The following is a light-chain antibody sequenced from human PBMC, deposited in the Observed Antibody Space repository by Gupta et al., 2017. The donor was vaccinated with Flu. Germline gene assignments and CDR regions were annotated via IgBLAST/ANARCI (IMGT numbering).Light chain of an antibody. J-gene: IGKJ1*01. CDR3: RQYNSYPLT. V-gene: IGKV1-17*01. CDR1: HDIRND. CDR2: GAS. Sequence: DIHMTQSPSSLPPSLGDSVAITCRALHDIRNDLGWSQQKPGEAPKRLIYGASSSQSGVPSRFSGSGSGREFTLIIGSLQPEDFATYYCRQYNSYPLTFGQGTKVEIK.